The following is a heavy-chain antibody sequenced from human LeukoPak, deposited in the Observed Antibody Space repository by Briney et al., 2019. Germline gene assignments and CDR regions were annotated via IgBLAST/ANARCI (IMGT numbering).Heavy chain of an antibody. CDR2: IYPGDSDT. V-gene: IGHV5-51*01. D-gene: IGHD3-3*01. CDR1: GYSFTSYW. J-gene: IGHJ5*02. CDR3: ARAESRPHYDFWSGYYTGTDWFDP. Sequence: GESLKISCKGSGYSFTSYWIGWVRQMPGKGLEWMGIIYPGDSDTRYSPSFQGQVAISADKSISTAYLQWSSLKASDTAMYYCARAESRPHYDFWSGYYTGTDWFDPWGQGTLVTLSS.